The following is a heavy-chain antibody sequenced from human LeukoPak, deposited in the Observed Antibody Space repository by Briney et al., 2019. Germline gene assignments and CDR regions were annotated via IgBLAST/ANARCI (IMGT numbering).Heavy chain of an antibody. Sequence: SETLSLTCTVSGYSISSGHYWGWTRQPPGKGLEWIGSMYHSGSTYYNPPLKSRVTISEDTSKNQFSLKLRSATAADTAVYYCARGPRFGELLWHWFDPWGQGTLVTVSS. CDR2: MYHSGST. V-gene: IGHV4-38-2*02. CDR1: GYSISSGHY. D-gene: IGHD3-10*01. CDR3: ARGPRFGELLWHWFDP. J-gene: IGHJ5*02.